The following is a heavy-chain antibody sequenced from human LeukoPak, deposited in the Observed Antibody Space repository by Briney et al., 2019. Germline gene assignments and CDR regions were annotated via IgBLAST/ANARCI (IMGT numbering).Heavy chain of an antibody. CDR1: GGSVSTGSYH. CDR3: AREEYCGGDCYSGFDY. CDR2: IYDSGST. Sequence: SETLSLTCTVSGGSVSTGSYHWSWIRQPPGKRLEWIGYIYDSGSTNYNPSLKSRVTISIDTSKNQFSLKLSSVTAADTAVYYCAREEYCGGDCYSGFDYWGQGTLVTVSS. J-gene: IGHJ4*02. D-gene: IGHD2-21*02. V-gene: IGHV4-61*01.